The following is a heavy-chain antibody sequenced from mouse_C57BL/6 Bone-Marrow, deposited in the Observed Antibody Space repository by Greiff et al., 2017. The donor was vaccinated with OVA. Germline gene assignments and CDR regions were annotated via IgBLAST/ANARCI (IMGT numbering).Heavy chain of an antibody. J-gene: IGHJ4*01. D-gene: IGHD2-13*01. V-gene: IGHV1-87*01. CDR1: YTFSRRVH. CDR3: SEESAVYYCAGGSGGDICSMDD. Sequence: VLLQQSGPELARPWASVKISCQAFYTFSRRVHFAIRDTNYWMQWVKQRPGQGLEWIGAIYPGNGDTSYNQKFKGKANLTADKSSSTAYLQHSSLTSEESAVYYCAGGSGGDICSMDDWGQGTSVTVSS. CDR2: GQGLEWIG.